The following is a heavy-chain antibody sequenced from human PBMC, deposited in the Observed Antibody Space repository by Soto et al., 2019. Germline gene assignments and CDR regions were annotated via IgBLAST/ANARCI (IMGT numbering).Heavy chain of an antibody. CDR2: LDLKNGET. V-gene: IGHV1-24*01. Sequence: ASVKVSCKVSGYTLTELSIHWVRQAPGEGLEWMGGLDLKNGETIYAKNCQIRVTMTDDSSTDTPYMELSRLRSEDTAVYYCGIELRRSNQFEHWAQGTMVTVSS. J-gene: IGHJ4*02. CDR1: GYTLTELS. CDR3: GIELRRSNQFEH. D-gene: IGHD6-13*01.